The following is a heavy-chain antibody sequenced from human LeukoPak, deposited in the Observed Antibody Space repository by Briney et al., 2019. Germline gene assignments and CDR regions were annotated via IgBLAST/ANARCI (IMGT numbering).Heavy chain of an antibody. J-gene: IGHJ6*02. CDR1: GYTFTGYY. CDR2: INPNSGGT. CDR3: ARVTTVTTYFYYYGMDV. V-gene: IGHV1-2*02. D-gene: IGHD4-17*01. Sequence: ASVKVSCKASGYTFTGYYMHWVRQAPGQGLEWMGWINPNSGGTNYAQKFQGRVTMTRDTSFSTAYMELSRLRSDDTAVYYCARVTTVTTYFYYYGMDVWGQGTTVTVSS.